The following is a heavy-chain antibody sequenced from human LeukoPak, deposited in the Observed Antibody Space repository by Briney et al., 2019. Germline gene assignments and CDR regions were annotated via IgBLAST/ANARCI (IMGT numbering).Heavy chain of an antibody. CDR1: GGTFSSYA. CDR2: INPNSGGT. J-gene: IGHJ4*02. V-gene: IGHV1-2*06. D-gene: IGHD3/OR15-3a*01. CDR3: ARHFGLGDY. Sequence: GASVKVSCKASGGTFSSYAISWVRQAPGQGLEWMGRINPNSGGTNYAQKFQGRVTMTRDTSISTAYMELSRLRSDDTAVYYCARHFGLGDYWGQGTLVTVSS.